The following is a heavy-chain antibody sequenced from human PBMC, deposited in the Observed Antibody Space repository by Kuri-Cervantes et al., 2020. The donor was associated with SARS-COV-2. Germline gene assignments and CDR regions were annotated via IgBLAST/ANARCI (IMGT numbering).Heavy chain of an antibody. CDR2: IDWDDDK. Sequence: SGPTLVKPTETLTLTCTLSGLSINTDEMCVIWIRQSPGKALEWLARIDWDDDKYYSTSLKTRLTISKDTSKNQVVLTMTNTDPVDTATYCCVRSTYDFWSGSGGIALNDYWGQGTLVTVSS. V-gene: IGHV2-70*11. J-gene: IGHJ4*02. CDR1: GLSINTDEMC. D-gene: IGHD3-3*01. CDR3: VRSTYDFWSGSGGIALNDY.